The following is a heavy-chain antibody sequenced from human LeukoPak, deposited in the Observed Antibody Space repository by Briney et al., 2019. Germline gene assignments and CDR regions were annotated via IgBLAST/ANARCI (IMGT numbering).Heavy chain of an antibody. CDR3: AKGDCSSTSCPFDY. D-gene: IGHD2-2*01. J-gene: IGHJ4*02. CDR1: GFTVSSNY. Sequence: PGGSLRLSCAASGFTVSSNYMSWVRQAPGKGLEWVSVIYSGGSTYYADSVKGRFTISRDNSKNTLYLQMNSLRAEDTAVYYCAKGDCSSTSCPFDYWGQGTLVTVSS. CDR2: IYSGGST. V-gene: IGHV3-66*01.